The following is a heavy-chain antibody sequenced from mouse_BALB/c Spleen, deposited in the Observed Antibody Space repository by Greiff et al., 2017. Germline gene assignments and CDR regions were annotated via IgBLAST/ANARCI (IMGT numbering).Heavy chain of an antibody. CDR3: VVYGYDGFAY. J-gene: IGHJ3*01. CDR1: GYSITSDYA. D-gene: IGHD2-2*01. V-gene: IGHV3-2*02. Sequence: DVQLQESGPGLVKPSQSLSLTCTVTGYSITSDYAWNWIRQFPGNKLEWMGYISYSGSTSYNPSLKSRISITRDTSKNQFFLQLNSVTTEDTATYYCVVYGYDGFAYWGQGTLVTVSA. CDR2: ISYSGST.